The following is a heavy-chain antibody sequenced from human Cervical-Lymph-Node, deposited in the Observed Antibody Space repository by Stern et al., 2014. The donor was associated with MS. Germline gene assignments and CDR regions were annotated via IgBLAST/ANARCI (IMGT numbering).Heavy chain of an antibody. CDR3: ARVLRISAVAGTLEY. Sequence: QVQLVESGPGLVRPSETLSLTCTVSGGSITSYYWSWIRQPPGKGLEWIGYIYYSGSTNYIPSLKSRVTISVDTSKNQFPLKLSSVTAADTAVYYCARVLRISAVAGTLEYWGQGTLVTVSS. D-gene: IGHD6-19*01. J-gene: IGHJ4*02. CDR1: GGSITSYY. CDR2: IYYSGST. V-gene: IGHV4-59*01.